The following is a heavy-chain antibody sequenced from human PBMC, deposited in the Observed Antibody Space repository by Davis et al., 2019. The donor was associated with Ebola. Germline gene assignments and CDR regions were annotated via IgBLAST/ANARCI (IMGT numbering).Heavy chain of an antibody. J-gene: IGHJ5*02. Sequence: SVKVSCKASGGTFSTYAISWVRQAPGQGLEWMGRIIPILGIANYAQKFQGRVTITADKSTSTVYMELGRLRSEDAAVYYCARSRTYSSSSGLNWFDPWGQGTLVTVSS. CDR1: GGTFSTYA. V-gene: IGHV1-69*04. CDR3: ARSRTYSSSSGLNWFDP. D-gene: IGHD6-6*01. CDR2: IIPILGIA.